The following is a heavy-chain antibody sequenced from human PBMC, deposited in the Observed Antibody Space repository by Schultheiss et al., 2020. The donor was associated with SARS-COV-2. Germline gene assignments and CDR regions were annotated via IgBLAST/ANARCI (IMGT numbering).Heavy chain of an antibody. D-gene: IGHD2-21*02. CDR3: ARDNCVGDCYAFDY. V-gene: IGHV4-34*01. J-gene: IGHJ4*02. CDR2: IYYSGST. CDR1: GGSFSGYY. Sequence: SETLSLTCAVYGGSFSGYYWSWIRQPPGKGLEWIGSIYYSGSTYYNPSLKSRVTISVDTSKNQFSLKLSSVTAADTAVYYCARDNCVGDCYAFDYWGQGTLVTVSS.